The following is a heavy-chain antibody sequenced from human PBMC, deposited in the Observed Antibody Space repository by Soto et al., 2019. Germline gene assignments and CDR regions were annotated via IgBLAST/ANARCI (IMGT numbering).Heavy chain of an antibody. CDR3: ARLDGYGHFSDY. CDR2: VYYSGST. CDR1: GGTIINHD. V-gene: IGHV4-59*08. Sequence: SHTLCLTNTVAGGTIINHDWSWIRQHPGQGLEWIGYVYYSGSTNYNPSLKSRVTISVDTSKSQFSLRLSSVTAADTAVYFCARLDGYGHFSDYWLKGALVIVSS. D-gene: IGHD5-12*01. J-gene: IGHJ4*02.